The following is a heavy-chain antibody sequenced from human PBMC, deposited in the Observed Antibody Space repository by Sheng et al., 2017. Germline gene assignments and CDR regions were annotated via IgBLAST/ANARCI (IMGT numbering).Heavy chain of an antibody. Sequence: EVQLVESGGGFIQPGGTLRLSCAASGFTFSNYGMSWVRQAPGKGLEWVSGISGSGGKTYYADSVKGRFTVSRDNSKNTLYLQMSSLRAEDTAVYYCAKDPDYYGSGNNVVVIASFDSWGQGVLVTVSS. CDR3: AKDPDYYGSGNNVVVIASFDS. J-gene: IGHJ4*02. CDR1: GFTFSNYG. CDR2: ISGSGGKT. D-gene: IGHD2-21*01. V-gene: IGHV3-23*04.